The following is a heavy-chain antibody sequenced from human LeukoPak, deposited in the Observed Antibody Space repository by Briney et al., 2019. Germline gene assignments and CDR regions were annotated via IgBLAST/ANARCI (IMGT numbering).Heavy chain of an antibody. Sequence: GGSLRLSCAASGFTFSSYGMHWVRQAPGKGLEWVAVMSYDGSNKYYADSVKGRFTISRDNSKNTLYLQMNSLRAEDTAVYYCAKDALWFGELFWYDYWGQGTLVTVSS. CDR2: MSYDGSNK. V-gene: IGHV3-30*18. CDR1: GFTFSSYG. J-gene: IGHJ4*02. D-gene: IGHD3-10*01. CDR3: AKDALWFGELFWYDY.